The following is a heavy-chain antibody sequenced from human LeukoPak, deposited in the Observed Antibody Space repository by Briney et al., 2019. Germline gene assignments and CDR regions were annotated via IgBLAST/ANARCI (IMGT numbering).Heavy chain of an antibody. CDR2: IYHSGST. CDR3: ARRHGKRWLQWNLFENKNDAFDI. J-gene: IGHJ3*02. CDR1: GYSISSGYY. V-gene: IGHV4-38-2*02. D-gene: IGHD5-24*01. Sequence: SETLSLTCTVSGYSISSGYYWGWIRQPPGKGLDWIGSIYHSGSTYYNPSLKSRVTISVDTSKNQFSLKLSSVTAADTAVYYCARRHGKRWLQWNLFENKNDAFDIWGQGTMVTVSS.